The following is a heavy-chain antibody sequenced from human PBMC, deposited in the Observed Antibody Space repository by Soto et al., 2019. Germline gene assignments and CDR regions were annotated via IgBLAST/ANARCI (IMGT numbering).Heavy chain of an antibody. Sequence: SETLSLTCSVSGGSVATGGTYWSWARLLPGKGLQWVGYIYYTGAAYYNPALQSRVTISLDTSENQFSLKLTSVTAADTAVYLCACGNHNTRSFDFWGQGRQVTVSP. D-gene: IGHD2-2*01. CDR2: IYYTGAA. V-gene: IGHV4-31*03. CDR3: ACGNHNTRSFDF. J-gene: IGHJ4*02. CDR1: GGSVATGGTY.